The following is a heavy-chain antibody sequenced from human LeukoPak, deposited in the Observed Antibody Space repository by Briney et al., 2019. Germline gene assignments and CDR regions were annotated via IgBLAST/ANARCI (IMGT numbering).Heavy chain of an antibody. CDR2: IKQDGSEM. V-gene: IGHV3-7*03. Sequence: GGSLRLSCAASGFTFNTYWMSWVRQAPGKGLEWVTNIKQDGSEMYYVDSVKGRFTISRDNAKNSLYLQMNSLRAEDTAVYYCAKDRGRFLEWLIDYWGQGTLVTVSS. CDR3: AKDRGRFLEWLIDY. CDR1: GFTFNTYW. J-gene: IGHJ4*02. D-gene: IGHD3-3*01.